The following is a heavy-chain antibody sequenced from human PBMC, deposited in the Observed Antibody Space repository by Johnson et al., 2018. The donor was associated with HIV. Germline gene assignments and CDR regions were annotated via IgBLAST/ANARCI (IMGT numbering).Heavy chain of an antibody. V-gene: IGHV3-11*04. D-gene: IGHD3-3*01. J-gene: IGHJ3*02. CDR2: ISGSGNSI. CDR1: GVIFSDYY. CDR3: AKDADRFLEWVEAFDI. Sequence: QVRLVESGGGLIQPGGSLRFSCAVSGVIFSDYYMSWIRQAPGKGLEWVSYISGSGNSIYYADSVKGRFTISRDNAKNSLYLQMNSLRAEDTAVYYCAKDADRFLEWVEAFDIWGQGTMVTVSS.